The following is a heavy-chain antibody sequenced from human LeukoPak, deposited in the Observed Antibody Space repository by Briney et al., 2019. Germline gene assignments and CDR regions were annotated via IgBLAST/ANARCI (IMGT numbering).Heavy chain of an antibody. D-gene: IGHD6-6*01. Sequence: PSETLSLTCTVSGGSISSSSYYWGWIRQPPGKGLEWIGSIYYSGSTYYNPSLKSRVTISVDTSKNQFSLKLSSVTAADTAVYYCAREGRTPPSTEDWFDPWGQGTLVTVSS. CDR1: GGSISSSSYY. CDR2: IYYSGST. J-gene: IGHJ5*02. V-gene: IGHV4-39*07. CDR3: AREGRTPPSTEDWFDP.